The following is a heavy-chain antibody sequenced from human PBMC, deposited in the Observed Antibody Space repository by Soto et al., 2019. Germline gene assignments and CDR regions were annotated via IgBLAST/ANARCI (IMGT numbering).Heavy chain of an antibody. CDR3: ARDLGVGYYDSSGYNKGVDY. Sequence: QVQLVQSGAEVKKPGASVKVSCKASGYTFTSYGISWVRQAPGQGLEWMGWISAYNGNTNYAQKLQGRVTMTTDTSTSTAYMELRSLRSDDTAVYYCARDLGVGYYDSSGYNKGVDYWGQGTLVTVSS. J-gene: IGHJ4*02. V-gene: IGHV1-18*04. D-gene: IGHD3-22*01. CDR1: GYTFTSYG. CDR2: ISAYNGNT.